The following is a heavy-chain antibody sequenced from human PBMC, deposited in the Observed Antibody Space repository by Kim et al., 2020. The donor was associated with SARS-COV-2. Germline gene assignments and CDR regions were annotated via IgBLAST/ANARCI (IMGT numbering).Heavy chain of an antibody. CDR3: AGWYALHLKKGTGSTN. Sequence: SETLSLTCTVSGGSISSYYWSWIRQPPGKGLEWIGYIYYSGSTNYNSSLKSRVTISVDTSKNQFSLKLSSVTAADTAVYYCAGWYALHLKKGTGSTNWGQGTLVTVSS. CDR1: GGSISSYY. V-gene: IGHV4-59*13. CDR2: IYYSGST. J-gene: IGHJ4*02. D-gene: IGHD6-19*01.